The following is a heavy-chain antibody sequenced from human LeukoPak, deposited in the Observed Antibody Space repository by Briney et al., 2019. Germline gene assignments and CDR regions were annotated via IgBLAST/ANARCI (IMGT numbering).Heavy chain of an antibody. CDR2: IYYSGST. CDR3: ARGIQSSGYGSGSSFDY. Sequence: SETLSLTCTVSGGSISSYYWSWIRQPPGKGLEWIGYIYYSGSTNYNPSLKSRVTISVDTSKNQFSLKLSSVTAADTAVYYCARGIQSSGYGSGSSFDYWGQGTLVTVSS. D-gene: IGHD3-10*01. J-gene: IGHJ4*02. CDR1: GGSISSYY. V-gene: IGHV4-59*01.